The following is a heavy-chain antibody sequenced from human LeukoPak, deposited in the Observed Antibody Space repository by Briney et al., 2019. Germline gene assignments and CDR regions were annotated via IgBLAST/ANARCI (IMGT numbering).Heavy chain of an antibody. CDR3: AKDAASGYSYGYINY. Sequence: PGGSLRLSCAASGFTFSTYAMSWVRQAPGKRLEWVSAISGSGGSTYYADSVKGRFTISRDISENTLYLQMNNLRGEDTAIYYCAKDAASGYSYGYINYWGQGTLVTVSS. D-gene: IGHD5-18*01. V-gene: IGHV3-23*01. CDR2: ISGSGGST. J-gene: IGHJ4*02. CDR1: GFTFSTYA.